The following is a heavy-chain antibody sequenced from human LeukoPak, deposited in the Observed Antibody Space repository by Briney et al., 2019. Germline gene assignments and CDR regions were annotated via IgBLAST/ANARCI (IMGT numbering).Heavy chain of an antibody. J-gene: IGHJ5*02. D-gene: IGHD2-15*01. CDR2: IIPIFGTA. V-gene: IGHV1-69*05. CDR3: ATEPATSGLGWFDP. Sequence: GASVKVSCKASGGTFSSYAISWVRQAPGQGLEWMGGIIPIFGTANYAQKFQGRVTITTDESTSTAYMELSSLRSEDTAVYYCATEPATSGLGWFDPWGQGTLVTVSS. CDR1: GGTFSSYA.